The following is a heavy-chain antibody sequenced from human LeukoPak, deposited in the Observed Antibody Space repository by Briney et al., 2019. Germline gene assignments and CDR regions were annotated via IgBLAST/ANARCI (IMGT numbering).Heavy chain of an antibody. V-gene: IGHV4-61*01. CDR2: IYYSGST. Sequence: SETLSLTCTVSGGSVSSGSYYWSWIRQPPGKGLEWIEYIYYSGSTNYNPSLKSRVTISVDTSKNQFSLKLSSVTAVDTAVYYCARTPNRGYSGTWYFDYWGQGTLVTVSS. J-gene: IGHJ4*02. D-gene: IGHD5-12*01. CDR1: GGSVSSGSYY. CDR3: ARTPNRGYSGTWYFDY.